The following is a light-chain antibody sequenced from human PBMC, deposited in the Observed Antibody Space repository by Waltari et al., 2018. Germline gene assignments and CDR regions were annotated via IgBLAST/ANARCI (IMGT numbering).Light chain of an antibody. CDR1: ESIYTY. CDR2: TVS. V-gene: IGKV1-39*01. J-gene: IGKJ1*01. CDR3: QQSYSTPWT. Sequence: IQMTHSPSSLSASLGDGVPITCRESESIYTYLNWYQQKSGKAPSLLIHTVSSLENGVPSRFSGSGSRTDFTLTISSLHAEDFATYYCQQSYSTPWTFGQGTQVEI.